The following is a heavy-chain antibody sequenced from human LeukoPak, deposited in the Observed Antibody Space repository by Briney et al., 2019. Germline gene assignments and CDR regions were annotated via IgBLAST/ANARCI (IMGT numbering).Heavy chain of an antibody. D-gene: IGHD3-22*01. CDR2: INPSGGST. Sequence: ASVKVSCKASGYTFTSYYMHWVRQAPGQGLEWMGIINPSGGSTSYAQKFQGRVTMTRDTSTSTVYMELSSLRSEDTAVYYCARGPHFEYDSSGLDYWGQGTLVTVSS. CDR3: ARGPHFEYDSSGLDY. V-gene: IGHV1-46*01. J-gene: IGHJ4*02. CDR1: GYTFTSYY.